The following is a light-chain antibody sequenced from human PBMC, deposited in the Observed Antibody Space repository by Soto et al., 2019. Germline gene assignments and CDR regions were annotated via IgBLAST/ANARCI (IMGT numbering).Light chain of an antibody. CDR1: QGISSY. V-gene: IGKV1-9*01. CDR3: QQVNSYPLT. Sequence: DIQLTTSPSFLSASVGDRVTITCRASQGISSYLARYQQKTWKAPKVLIYAASTLQSGVPSRFSGSGSGTEFTLTISSLQPEDFATYYCQQVNSYPLTFGPGTKVDIK. J-gene: IGKJ3*01. CDR2: AAS.